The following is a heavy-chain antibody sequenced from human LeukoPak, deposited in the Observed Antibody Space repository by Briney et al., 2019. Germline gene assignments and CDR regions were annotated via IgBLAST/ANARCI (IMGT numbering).Heavy chain of an antibody. CDR2: IWYDGSNK. CDR3: ARDSSGYYYYYGMDV. J-gene: IGHJ6*02. D-gene: IGHD6-19*01. V-gene: IGHV3-33*01. CDR1: GFTFSSYG. Sequence: GGSLRLSCAASGFTFSSYGMHWVRQAPGKGLEWVAVIWYDGSNKYYADSVKGRFTISGDNSKNTLYLQMNSLSAEDTAVYYCARDSSGYYYYYGMDVWGQGTTVTVSS.